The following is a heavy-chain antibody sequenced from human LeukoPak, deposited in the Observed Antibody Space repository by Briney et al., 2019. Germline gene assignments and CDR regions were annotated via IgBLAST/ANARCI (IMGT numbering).Heavy chain of an antibody. J-gene: IGHJ4*02. CDR1: GGSISSSSYY. D-gene: IGHD4-17*01. CDR2: IYYSGST. CDR3: ARLDYGDYVDY. V-gene: IGHV4-39*01. Sequence: SETLSLTCTVSGGSISSSSYYWGWIRQPPGKGLEWIGSIYYSGSTYYNPSLKSRVTISVDTSKNQFSLKLSSVTAADTVVYYCARLDYGDYVDYWGQGTLVTVSS.